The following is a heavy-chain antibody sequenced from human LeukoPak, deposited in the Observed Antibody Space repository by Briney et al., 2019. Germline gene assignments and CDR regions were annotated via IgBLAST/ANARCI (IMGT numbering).Heavy chain of an antibody. CDR2: IYPGDSDT. V-gene: IGHV5-51*01. J-gene: IGHJ6*02. D-gene: IGHD2-15*01. CDR1: GYSFTSYW. CDR3: ARLIVVVVAATELDGMDV. Sequence: GESLKISCKGSGYSFTSYWIGWVRQMPGKGLEWMGIIYPGDSDTRYSPSFQGQVTISADKSISTAYLQWSSLKASETAMYYCARLIVVVVAATELDGMDVWGQGTTVTVSS.